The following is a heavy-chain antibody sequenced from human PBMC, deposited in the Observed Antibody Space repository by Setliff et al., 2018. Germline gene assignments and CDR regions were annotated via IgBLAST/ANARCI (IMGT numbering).Heavy chain of an antibody. CDR2: MYYSGST. Sequence: TLSLTCSVSGGSISSGSYYWGWIRQSPGKGLEWIGSMYYSGSTYYNPSLKGRVTLSVDTTKNQFSLKLTSMTAADTAVYFCARHLLVQGTYHFDYWGQGSPVTVPQ. V-gene: IGHV4-39*01. CDR3: ARHLLVQGTYHFDY. CDR1: GGSISSGSYY. J-gene: IGHJ4*02. D-gene: IGHD3-10*01.